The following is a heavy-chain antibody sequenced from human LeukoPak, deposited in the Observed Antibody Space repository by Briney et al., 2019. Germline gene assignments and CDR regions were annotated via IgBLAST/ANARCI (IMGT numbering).Heavy chain of an antibody. Sequence: GGSLRLSCVASGFSVSNIYMTWVRQAPGKGLEWVSVIYTGVERTHYADSVKGRFTLSRDDSKNSLDLQMNSLRADDTAIYYCARGLRDNYNYHAFHVWGQGTLVTVSS. J-gene: IGHJ3*01. CDR2: IYTGVERT. D-gene: IGHD5-24*01. CDR3: ARGLRDNYNYHAFHV. CDR1: GFSVSNIY. V-gene: IGHV3-53*01.